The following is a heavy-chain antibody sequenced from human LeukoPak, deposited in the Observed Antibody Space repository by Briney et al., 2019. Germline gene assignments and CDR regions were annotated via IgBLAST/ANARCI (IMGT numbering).Heavy chain of an antibody. CDR1: GFTFSSYW. Sequence: GGSLRLSCAASGFTFSSYWMHWVRQAPGKGLVWVSRIKSDGSITNYADSVKGRFTISRDNSKNTLYLQMNSLRAEDTAVYYCARDWGYSSGWGNWFDPWGQGTLVTVSS. D-gene: IGHD6-19*01. CDR2: IKSDGSIT. V-gene: IGHV3-74*01. CDR3: ARDWGYSSGWGNWFDP. J-gene: IGHJ5*02.